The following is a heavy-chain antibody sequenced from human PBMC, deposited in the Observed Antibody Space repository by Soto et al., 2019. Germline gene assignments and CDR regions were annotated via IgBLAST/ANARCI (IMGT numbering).Heavy chain of an antibody. CDR1: GFTFSSYW. CDR2: INSDGSST. CDR3: VRTSLVVAAATREDY. D-gene: IGHD2-15*01. V-gene: IGHV3-74*01. Sequence: GSLRLSCAASGFTFSSYWMHWVRQAPGKGLVWVSRINSDGSSTSYADSVKGRFTISRDDAKNTLYLQMNSLRAEDTAVYYCVRTSLVVAAATREDYWGQGTLVTVSS. J-gene: IGHJ4*02.